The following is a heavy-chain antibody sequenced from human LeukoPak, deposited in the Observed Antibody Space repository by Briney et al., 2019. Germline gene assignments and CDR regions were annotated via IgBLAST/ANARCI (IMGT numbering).Heavy chain of an antibody. J-gene: IGHJ4*02. CDR3: ATMHCSRGDCYPDY. V-gene: IGHV4-59*01. CDR1: GGSIRSYY. Sequence: SETLSLTCTVSGGSIRSYYWSWIRQAPGEGLEWIGYIYYSGSINYNPSLNSRVTISVDTSKNQFSLKLSSVTAADTAVYYCATMHCSRGDCYPDYWGQGTLVTVSS. CDR2: IYYSGSI. D-gene: IGHD2-15*01.